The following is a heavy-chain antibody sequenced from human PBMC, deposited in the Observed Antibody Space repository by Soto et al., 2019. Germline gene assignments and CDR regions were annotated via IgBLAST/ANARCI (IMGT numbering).Heavy chain of an antibody. CDR1: GFTFSGYG. J-gene: IGHJ6*02. Sequence: GGSLRLSCAASGFTFSGYGMHWVRQAPGKGLEWVAVISYDGSNKYYADSVKGRFTISRDNSKNTLYLQMNSLRAEDTAVYYCAKEARNSGSYYYYYGMDVWGQGTTVTVSS. V-gene: IGHV3-30*18. CDR2: ISYDGSNK. CDR3: AKEARNSGSYYYYYGMDV. D-gene: IGHD1-26*01.